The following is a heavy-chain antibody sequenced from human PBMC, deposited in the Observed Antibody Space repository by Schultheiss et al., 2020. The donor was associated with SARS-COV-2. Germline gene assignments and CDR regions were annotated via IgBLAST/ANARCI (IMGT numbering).Heavy chain of an antibody. CDR1: GGSFSGYY. CDR3: ARHPHSLWFGELYWFDP. CDR2: INHNGST. D-gene: IGHD3-10*01. J-gene: IGHJ5*02. V-gene: IGHV4-34*01. Sequence: SETLSLTCAVYGGSFSGYYWSWIRQPPGKGLEWIGEINHNGSTNYNPSLKSRVTISVDTSKNQFSLKLSSVTAADTAVYYCARHPHSLWFGELYWFDPWGQGTLVTVSS.